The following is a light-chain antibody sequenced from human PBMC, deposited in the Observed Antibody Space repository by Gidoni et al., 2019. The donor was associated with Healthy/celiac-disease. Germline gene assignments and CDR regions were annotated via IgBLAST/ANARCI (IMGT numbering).Light chain of an antibody. Sequence: DIVMTQSPDSLAVSLGERATINCKSSQSVLFSSNNNNYLAWYQQKPGQPPKLLIYWASTRESGVPDRFSGSGSGTDFPLTISSLQAEDVAVYYCQQYYDTVWTFAQGTKVEIK. CDR3: QQYYDTVWT. V-gene: IGKV4-1*01. CDR2: WAS. CDR1: QSVLFSSNNNNY. J-gene: IGKJ1*01.